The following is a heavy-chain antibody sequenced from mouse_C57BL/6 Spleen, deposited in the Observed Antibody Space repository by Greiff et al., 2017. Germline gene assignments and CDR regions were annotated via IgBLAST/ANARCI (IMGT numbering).Heavy chain of an antibody. Sequence: GGLVQPKGSLKLSCAASGFSFNTYAMNWVRQAPGKGLEWVARIRSKSNNYATYYADSVKDRFTISRDDSESMLYLQMNNLKTEDTAMYYCVREYYGSIYFDYWGQGTTLTVSS. CDR2: IRSKSNNYAT. CDR1: GFSFNTYA. V-gene: IGHV10-1*01. J-gene: IGHJ2*01. CDR3: VREYYGSIYFDY. D-gene: IGHD1-1*01.